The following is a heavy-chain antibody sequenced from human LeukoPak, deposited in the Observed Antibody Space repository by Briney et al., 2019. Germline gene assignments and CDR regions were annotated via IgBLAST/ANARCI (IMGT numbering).Heavy chain of an antibody. D-gene: IGHD3-22*01. CDR3: AKGSYYDSSGSFYFDY. V-gene: IGHV3-30-3*01. CDR1: GFTFSSYA. CDR2: ISYDGSNK. J-gene: IGHJ4*02. Sequence: GGSLRLSCAASGFTFSSYAMHWVRQAPGKGLEWVAVISYDGSNKYYADSVKGRFTISRDNSKNTLYLQMNSLRAEDTAVYYCAKGSYYDSSGSFYFDYWGQGTLVTVSS.